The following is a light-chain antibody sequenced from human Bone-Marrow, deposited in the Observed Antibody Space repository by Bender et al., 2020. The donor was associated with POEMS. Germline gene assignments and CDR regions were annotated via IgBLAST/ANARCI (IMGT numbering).Light chain of an antibody. CDR3: VTWDDSLTGLADV. J-gene: IGLJ3*02. V-gene: IGLV1-47*01. CDR2: GND. CDR1: KFNIGRNY. Sequence: QSVLTQPPSASGSPGQTVNISCIGDKFNIGRNYVYWYQQLAGSAPKLLIYGNDKRPSGVPDRFSGSRSGTSASLAISGLRSEDEAYYYCVTWDDSLTGLADVCGGGTKVTVL.